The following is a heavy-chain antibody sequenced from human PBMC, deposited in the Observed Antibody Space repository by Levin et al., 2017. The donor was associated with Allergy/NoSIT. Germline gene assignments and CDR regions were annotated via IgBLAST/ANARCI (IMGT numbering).Heavy chain of an antibody. CDR3: ARVRYPGDYYYMDV. Sequence: GESLKISCAASGFTFSSYSMNWVRQAPGKGLEWVSSISSSSSYIYYADSVKGRFTISRDNAKNSLYLQMNSLRAEDTAVYYCARVRYPGDYYYMDVWGKGTTVTVSS. CDR1: GFTFSSYS. CDR2: ISSSSSYI. J-gene: IGHJ6*03. V-gene: IGHV3-21*01. D-gene: IGHD1-1*01.